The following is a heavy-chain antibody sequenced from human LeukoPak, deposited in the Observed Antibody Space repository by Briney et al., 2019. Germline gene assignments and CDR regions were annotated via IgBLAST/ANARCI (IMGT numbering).Heavy chain of an antibody. V-gene: IGHV5-51*01. CDR2: IYPGDSDT. Sequence: KVSCKASGYTFTSYWIGWVRQMPGKGLEWMGIIYPGDSDTRYSPSFQGQVTISADKSISTAYLQWSSLKASDTAMYYCARLGYSNNWFDPWGQGTLVTVSS. CDR3: ARLGYSNNWFDP. D-gene: IGHD5-18*01. CDR1: GYTFTSYW. J-gene: IGHJ5*02.